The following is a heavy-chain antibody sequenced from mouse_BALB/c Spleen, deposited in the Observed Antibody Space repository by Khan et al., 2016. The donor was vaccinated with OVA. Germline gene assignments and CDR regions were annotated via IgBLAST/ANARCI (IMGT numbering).Heavy chain of an antibody. CDR2: INPSSGYT. CDR1: GYTFTSNT. CDR3: ARRTTAYAMDY. Sequence: QVQLKQSGAEPARPGASVKMSCTASGYTFTSNTMHWVKQRPGQGLEWIGYINPSSGYTNYNQKFNDKVTLTADKSSSKAYMQLSSLTSEDSAVDYCARRTTAYAMDYWGQGTSVTVSS. J-gene: IGHJ4*01. V-gene: IGHV1-4*01. D-gene: IGHD1-2*01.